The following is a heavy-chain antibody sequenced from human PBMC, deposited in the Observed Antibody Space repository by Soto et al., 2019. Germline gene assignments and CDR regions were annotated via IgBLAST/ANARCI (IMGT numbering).Heavy chain of an antibody. CDR2: ISYDGSNK. J-gene: IGHJ4*02. D-gene: IGHD1-26*01. Sequence: QVQLVESGGGVVQPGRSLRLSCAASGFTFSSYAMHWVRQAPGKGLEWVAVISYDGSNKYYADSVKGRFTISRDNSKNTLYLQMNSLRAEDTAVYYCAREGPPGSYLFDYWGQGTLVTVSS. CDR3: AREGPPGSYLFDY. V-gene: IGHV3-30-3*01. CDR1: GFTFSSYA.